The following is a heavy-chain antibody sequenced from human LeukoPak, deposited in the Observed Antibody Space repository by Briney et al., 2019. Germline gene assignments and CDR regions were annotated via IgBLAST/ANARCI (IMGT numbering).Heavy chain of an antibody. CDR2: ISGSGGST. Sequence: AGSLRLSCAASGFSFSSYSMSWVRQAPGKGLEWVGAISGSGGSTYYADSVKSRFTISRDNPKNPPYLQMNSLRAEATAVYYCAKDLSHGGYDPFVYLEYFDYWGQGTLVAVSS. CDR3: AKDLSHGGYDPFVYLEYFDY. V-gene: IGHV3-23*01. J-gene: IGHJ4*02. D-gene: IGHD5-12*01. CDR1: GFSFSSYS.